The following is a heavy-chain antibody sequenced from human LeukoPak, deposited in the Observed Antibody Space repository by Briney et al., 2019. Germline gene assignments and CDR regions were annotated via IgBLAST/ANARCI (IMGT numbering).Heavy chain of an antibody. Sequence: GASVKVSCKASGGTFSSYAISWVRQAPGQGLEWMGWISAYNGNTNYAQKLQGRVTMTTDTSTSTAYMELRSLRSDDTAVYYCARDCSSTSCYTDYWGQGTLVTVSS. D-gene: IGHD2-2*01. J-gene: IGHJ4*02. CDR3: ARDCSSTSCYTDY. CDR2: ISAYNGNT. V-gene: IGHV1-18*01. CDR1: GGTFSSYA.